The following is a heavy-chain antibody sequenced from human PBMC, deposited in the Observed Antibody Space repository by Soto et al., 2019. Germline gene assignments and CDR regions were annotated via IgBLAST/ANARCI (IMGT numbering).Heavy chain of an antibody. CDR3: VMVDNYVTPTPQDV. J-gene: IGHJ6*02. CDR1: GYIFVNYG. D-gene: IGHD3-16*01. CDR2: ISPYTGNT. V-gene: IGHV1-18*01. Sequence: QVQLVQSGDEVKKPGASVKVSCKASGYIFVNYGIAWVLQAPRQGLEWMGWISPYTGNTHSASKVQGRLTITTDTSTSTAYMDLGSLTSDDTAVYYCVMVDNYVTPTPQDVWGQGTTVTVSS.